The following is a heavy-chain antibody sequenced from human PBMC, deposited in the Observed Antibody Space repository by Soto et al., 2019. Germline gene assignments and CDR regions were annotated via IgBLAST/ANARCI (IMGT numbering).Heavy chain of an antibody. J-gene: IGHJ6*02. V-gene: IGHV3-66*01. Sequence: GGSLILSCAATRFPVASNYMSWVSQAPGKGLEWVSVIYSGGSTYYADSVKGRFTISRDNSKNTLYLQMNSLRAEDTAVYYCARVAFDDYGDYVREVEDYGMDVWGQGTTVTVSS. CDR1: RFPVASNY. CDR3: ARVAFDDYGDYVREVEDYGMDV. CDR2: IYSGGST. D-gene: IGHD4-17*01.